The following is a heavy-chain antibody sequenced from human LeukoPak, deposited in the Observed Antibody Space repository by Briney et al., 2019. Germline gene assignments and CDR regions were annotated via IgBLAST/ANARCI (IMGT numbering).Heavy chain of an antibody. D-gene: IGHD6-6*01. CDR2: IYAGDSDT. CDR3: ARLGVFLSIAENWFDP. V-gene: IGHV5-51*01. J-gene: IGHJ5*02. Sequence: GESLKISCKGSGYSFTSYWIGWVRQMPGKGLEWMGIIYAGDSDTRYSPSFQGQVTISADKSISTAYLQWSSLKASDTAMYYRARLGVFLSIAENWFDPWGQGTLVTVSS. CDR1: GYSFTSYW.